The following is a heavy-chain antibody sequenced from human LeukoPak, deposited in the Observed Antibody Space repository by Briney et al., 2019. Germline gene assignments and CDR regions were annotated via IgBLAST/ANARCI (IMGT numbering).Heavy chain of an antibody. CDR3: ARLSTPRSFYYGMDV. D-gene: IGHD3-16*01. Sequence: GESLKISCKGPGYSFTSYWIGWVRQMPGKGLEWMGIIYPGDSDTRYSPSFQGQVTISADKSISTAYLQWSSLKASDTAMYYCARLSTPRSFYYGMDVWGQGTTVTVSS. CDR2: IYPGDSDT. CDR1: GYSFTSYW. V-gene: IGHV5-51*01. J-gene: IGHJ6*02.